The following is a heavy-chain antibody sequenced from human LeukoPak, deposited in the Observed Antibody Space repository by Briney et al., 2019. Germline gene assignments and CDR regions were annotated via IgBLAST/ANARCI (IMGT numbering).Heavy chain of an antibody. CDR1: GYTFTSYG. V-gene: IGHV1-2*02. D-gene: IGHD5-18*01. J-gene: IGHJ4*02. CDR2: INPNSGGT. CDR3: ARGGFGYSYGYSWYYFDY. Sequence: ASVKVSCKASGYTFTSYGISWVRQAPGQGLEWMGWINPNSGGTNYAQKFQGRVTMTRDTSISTAYMELSRLRSDDTAVYYCARGGFGYSYGYSWYYFDYWGQGTLVTVSS.